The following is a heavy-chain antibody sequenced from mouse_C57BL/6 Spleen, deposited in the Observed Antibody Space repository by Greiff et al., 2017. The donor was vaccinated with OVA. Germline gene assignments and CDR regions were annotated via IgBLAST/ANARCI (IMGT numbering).Heavy chain of an antibody. V-gene: IGHV1-50*01. J-gene: IGHJ3*01. CDR2: IDPSDSYP. D-gene: IGHD1-1*01. Sequence: QVQLQQPGAELVKPGASVKLSCKASGYTFTSYWMQWVKQRPGQGLEWIGEIDPSDSYPNYNQKFKGKATLTVDTSSSTAYMQLSSLTCEDSAVYYCARITTVEAYWGQGTLVTVSA. CDR3: ARITTVEAY. CDR1: GYTFTSYW.